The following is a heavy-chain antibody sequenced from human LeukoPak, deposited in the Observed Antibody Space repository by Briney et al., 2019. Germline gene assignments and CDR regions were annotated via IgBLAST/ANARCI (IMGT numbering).Heavy chain of an antibody. CDR3: ARGPAAADPLGGY. CDR1: GGTFSSYA. Sequence: SVKVSCKASGGTFSSYAISWVRQAPGQGLEWMGGIIPIFGTANYAQKFQGRVTITADESTSTAYMELSSLRSDDTAVYYCARGPAAADPLGGYWGQGTLVTVSS. J-gene: IGHJ4*02. D-gene: IGHD6-13*01. CDR2: IIPIFGTA. V-gene: IGHV1-69*13.